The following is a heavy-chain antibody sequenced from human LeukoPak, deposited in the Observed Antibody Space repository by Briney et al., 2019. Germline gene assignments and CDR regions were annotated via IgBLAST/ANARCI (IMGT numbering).Heavy chain of an antibody. Sequence: GGSLRLSCTASGFTFGDYAMSWVRQAPGKGLEWVGFIRSKAYGGTTEYAASVKGRFTISRDDSKSIAYLQMNSLKTEDTAVYYCTRDVYDSSGYYYVNYFDYWGQGTLVTVSS. V-gene: IGHV3-49*04. CDR1: GFTFGDYA. CDR3: TRDVYDSSGYYYVNYFDY. CDR2: IRSKAYGGTT. J-gene: IGHJ4*02. D-gene: IGHD3-22*01.